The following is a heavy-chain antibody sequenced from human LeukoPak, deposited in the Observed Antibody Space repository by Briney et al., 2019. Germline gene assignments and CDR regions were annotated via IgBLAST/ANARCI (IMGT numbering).Heavy chain of an antibody. D-gene: IGHD5-12*01. Sequence: ETLSLTCAVSGYSISSSYYWGWIRPPPGKGLEWISSMSGGGDYTYYAASVKGRFTISRDNSENKLYLQADSLRAEDTAVYYCGKGLNRDYSGIGDYWGQGTLVTVSS. V-gene: IGHV3-23*01. CDR2: MSGGGDYT. CDR1: GYSISSSYY. CDR3: GKGLNRDYSGIGDY. J-gene: IGHJ4*02.